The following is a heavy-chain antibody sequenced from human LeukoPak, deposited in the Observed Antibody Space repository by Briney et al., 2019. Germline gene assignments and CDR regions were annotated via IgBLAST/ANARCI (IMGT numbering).Heavy chain of an antibody. J-gene: IGHJ4*02. CDR2: IKKTGSET. Sequence: GGSLRLSCAASGFTFSHFWMSWVRQAPGKGLEWVAYIKKTGSETYYVDSVKGRFTITRDNTRSSLFLQTYGLRAEDTAVYFCAREDGYCSGGNCYSYFDSWGQGTLVTVSS. D-gene: IGHD2-15*01. CDR1: GFTFSHFW. V-gene: IGHV3-7*01. CDR3: AREDGYCSGGNCYSYFDS.